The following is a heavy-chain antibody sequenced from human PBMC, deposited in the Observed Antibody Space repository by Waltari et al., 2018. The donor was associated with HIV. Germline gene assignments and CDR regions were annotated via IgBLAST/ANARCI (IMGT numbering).Heavy chain of an antibody. V-gene: IGHV4-31*03. D-gene: IGHD2-2*01. CDR3: ARYCTSTSCYRGAFDI. CDR2: IYYTGNT. CDR1: GCSISRGGSY. Sequence: QVQLQESGPGLVKPSQTLSLTCTVSGCSISRGGSYWRWIRQHPGKGLEWIGYIYYTGNTYYNPSLKSRITISVDTSKNQLSLNLTSVTAADTAVYYCARYCTSTSCYRGAFDIWGQGTLVTVSS. J-gene: IGHJ3*02.